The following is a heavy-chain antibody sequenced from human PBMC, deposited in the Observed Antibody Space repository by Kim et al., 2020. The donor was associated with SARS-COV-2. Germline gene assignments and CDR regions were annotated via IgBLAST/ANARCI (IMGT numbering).Heavy chain of an antibody. V-gene: IGHV4-31*02. CDR2: GGT. J-gene: IGHJ4*02. CDR3: ASGPPLDN. Sequence: GGTKYSPSLQGRISISADTSKNQFSLTLTSVTAADTAVYYCASGPPLDNWGQGILVTVSS.